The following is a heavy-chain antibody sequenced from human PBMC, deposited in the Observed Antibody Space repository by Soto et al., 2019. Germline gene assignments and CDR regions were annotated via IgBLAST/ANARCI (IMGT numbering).Heavy chain of an antibody. Sequence: ASVKVSCKASGGTFSSYAISWVRQAPGQGLEWMGGIIPIFGTANYAQKFQGRVTITADESTSTAYMELSSLRSEDTAVYYCARDQPHSLTGYYNTLFDYWGQGTLVTGSS. D-gene: IGHD3-9*01. V-gene: IGHV1-69*13. J-gene: IGHJ4*02. CDR3: ARDQPHSLTGYYNTLFDY. CDR2: IIPIFGTA. CDR1: GGTFSSYA.